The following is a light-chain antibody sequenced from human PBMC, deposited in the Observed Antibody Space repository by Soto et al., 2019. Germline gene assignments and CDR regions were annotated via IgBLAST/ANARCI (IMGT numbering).Light chain of an antibody. CDR2: EVS. Sequence: QSALTQPASVSGSPGQSITISCTGTSSDVGGYNYVSWYQQHPGKAPKLMIYEVSNRPSGVSNRFSGSKSGNTASLTISGLQAEDEAAYYCSSYTSSSTLRVFGTGTKVTVL. J-gene: IGLJ1*01. V-gene: IGLV2-14*01. CDR3: SSYTSSSTLRV. CDR1: SSDVGGYNY.